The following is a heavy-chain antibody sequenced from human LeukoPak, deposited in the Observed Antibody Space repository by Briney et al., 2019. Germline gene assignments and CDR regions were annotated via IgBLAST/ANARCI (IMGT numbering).Heavy chain of an antibody. D-gene: IGHD7-27*01. V-gene: IGHV3-23*01. Sequence: GGSLSLSCAASGFTFSGYPMSWVRQAPRKGLEWVSSISGSGDSTYYADSVKGRFSISRDNSKNTLYLQMNSLSAEDTAVYYCAKRGANWGPFHYWGQGTLVTVSS. J-gene: IGHJ4*02. CDR1: GFTFSGYP. CDR3: AKRGANWGPFHY. CDR2: ISGSGDST.